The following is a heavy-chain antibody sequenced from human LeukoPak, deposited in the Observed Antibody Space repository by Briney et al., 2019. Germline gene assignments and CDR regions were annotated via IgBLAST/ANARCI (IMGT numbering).Heavy chain of an antibody. CDR2: IRDDGSNV. D-gene: IGHD2-8*01. V-gene: IGHV3-30*02. Sequence: GGSLRLSCATSGFTFSNHGMNWVRQAPGKGVEGVAFIRDDGSNVNYADSVKGGFTISRDSSKKRLYLQMNSLRDEDRAVYYCANVGRAVYYYMDVWGKGTTVTIPS. J-gene: IGHJ6*03. CDR3: ANVGRAVYYYMDV. CDR1: GFTFSNHG.